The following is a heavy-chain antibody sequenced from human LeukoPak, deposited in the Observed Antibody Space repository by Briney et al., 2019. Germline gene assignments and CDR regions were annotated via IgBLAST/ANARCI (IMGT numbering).Heavy chain of an antibody. V-gene: IGHV1-69*13. J-gene: IGHJ4*02. CDR3: ARYNARVVTATYFDY. CDR2: IIPIFGTA. Sequence: GASVKVSRKASGYTFTTYDINWVRQAPGHGLEWMGGIIPIFGTASYAQKFQGRVTITADESTSTAYMELSSLRSEDTAVYYCARYNARVVTATYFDYWGQGTLVTVSS. D-gene: IGHD2-21*02. CDR1: GYTFTTYD.